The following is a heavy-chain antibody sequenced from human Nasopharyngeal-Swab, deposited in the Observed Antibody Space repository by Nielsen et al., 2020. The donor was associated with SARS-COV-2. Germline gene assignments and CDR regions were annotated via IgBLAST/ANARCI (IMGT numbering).Heavy chain of an antibody. CDR3: ARGHGSGSCYMIGHYYYYGMDV. Sequence: SETLSLTCAVYGGSFSGYYWSWIRQPPRKGLEWIGEINHSGSTNYNPSLKSRVTISVDTSKNQFSLNLSSVTAADTAVYYCARGHGSGSCYMIGHYYYYGMDVWGQGTTVTVSS. CDR2: INHSGST. CDR1: GGSFSGYY. D-gene: IGHD3-10*01. V-gene: IGHV4-34*01. J-gene: IGHJ6*02.